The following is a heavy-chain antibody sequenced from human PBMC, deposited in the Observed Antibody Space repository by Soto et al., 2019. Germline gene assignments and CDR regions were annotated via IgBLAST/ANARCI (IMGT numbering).Heavy chain of an antibody. CDR2: IYYSGST. CDR1: CGSIISYY. Sequence: SETLSRTGTVSCGSIISYYWSWIRQPPGKGVEWIGYIYYSGSTNYNPSLKSRVTISVDTSKNQFSLKLSSVTAADTAVYYCARGYYDSSGYIGGFDAFDIWGQGTMVTV. V-gene: IGHV4-59*01. CDR3: ARGYYDSSGYIGGFDAFDI. D-gene: IGHD3-22*01. J-gene: IGHJ3*02.